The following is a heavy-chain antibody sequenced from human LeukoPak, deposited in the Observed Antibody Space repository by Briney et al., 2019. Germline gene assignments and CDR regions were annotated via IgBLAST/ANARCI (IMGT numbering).Heavy chain of an antibody. CDR3: ARDRGYSYGLPAFDI. CDR1: GGSIGSSNW. CDR2: IYHSGST. D-gene: IGHD5-18*01. J-gene: IGHJ3*02. V-gene: IGHV4-4*02. Sequence: SGTLSLTRAVSGGSIGSSNWWSWVRQPPGKGLEWIGEIYHSGSTNYNPSLKSRVTISVDKSKNQFSLKLSSVTAADTAVYYCARDRGYSYGLPAFDIWGQGTMVTVSS.